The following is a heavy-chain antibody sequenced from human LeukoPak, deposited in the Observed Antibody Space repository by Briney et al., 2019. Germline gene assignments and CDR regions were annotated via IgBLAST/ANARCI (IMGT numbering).Heavy chain of an antibody. J-gene: IGHJ4*02. D-gene: IGHD6-19*01. CDR2: INPAGSAK. CDR1: AFTFSSYW. V-gene: IGHV3-7*01. Sequence: GGSLRLSCEASAFTFSSYWMNWVRQAPGKGLEWVANINPAGSAKYYVDSMKGRFTISRDNAKNSLYLQMDSLRAEDTAVYYCARGVYTSGCDYWGQGTLVTVSS. CDR3: ARGVYTSGCDY.